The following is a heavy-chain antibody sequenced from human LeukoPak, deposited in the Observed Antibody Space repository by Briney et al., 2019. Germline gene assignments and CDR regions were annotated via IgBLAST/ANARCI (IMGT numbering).Heavy chain of an antibody. CDR2: ISSSGSII. D-gene: IGHD3-22*01. CDR1: GFTFSDYY. J-gene: IGHJ5*02. Sequence: GGSLRLSCAASGFTFSDYYISWIRQAPGKGLEWVSYISSSGSIIYYADSVKGRFTISRDNAKNSLYLQMNSLRAEDTAVYYCARVYHYYDSSGYWNWFDPWGQGTLVTVSS. V-gene: IGHV3-11*04. CDR3: ARVYHYYDSSGYWNWFDP.